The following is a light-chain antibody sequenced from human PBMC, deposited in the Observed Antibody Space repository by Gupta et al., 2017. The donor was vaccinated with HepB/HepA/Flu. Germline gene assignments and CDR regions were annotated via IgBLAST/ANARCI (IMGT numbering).Light chain of an antibody. J-gene: IGKJ3*01. CDR2: AAS. CDR3: QQSYSTPSPFT. Sequence: DIQMTQSPSSLSASVGDRVTITCRASQSISSYLSWYQQKPGKAPKLLIYAASSLQSGVPSRFSGSGSGTDFTLTISSLQPEDFATYYCQQSYSTPSPFTFGPGTKVDIK. V-gene: IGKV1-39*01. CDR1: QSISSY.